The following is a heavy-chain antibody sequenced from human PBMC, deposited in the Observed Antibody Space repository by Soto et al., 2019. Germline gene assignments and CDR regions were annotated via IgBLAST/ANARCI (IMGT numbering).Heavy chain of an antibody. CDR1: GGSFSGYY. Sequence: KPSETLSLTCAVYGGSFSGYYWSWIRQPPGKGLEWIGEINHSGSTNYNPSLKSRVTISVDTSKNQFSLKLSSVTAADTAVYYCARLCTREVATPRPCDYWGQGTLVTVSS. D-gene: IGHD5-12*01. J-gene: IGHJ4*02. CDR2: INHSGST. V-gene: IGHV4-34*01. CDR3: ARLCTREVATPRPCDY.